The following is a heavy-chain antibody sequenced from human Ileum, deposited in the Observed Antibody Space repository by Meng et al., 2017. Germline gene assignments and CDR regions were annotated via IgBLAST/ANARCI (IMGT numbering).Heavy chain of an antibody. CDR1: GYIFTRYG. D-gene: IGHD4-23*01. CDR2: ISAYSGNT. Sequence: QVQPVQSGAEVKQPGAQVKGSCKASGYIFTRYGIGWVRQAPGQGLEWMGWISAYSGNTKYAQKLQGRVTMTTDTSTSTAYMELRNLRSDDTAVYYCARDTVGTTLGDYWGQGTLVTVSS. J-gene: IGHJ4*02. V-gene: IGHV1-18*01. CDR3: ARDTVGTTLGDY.